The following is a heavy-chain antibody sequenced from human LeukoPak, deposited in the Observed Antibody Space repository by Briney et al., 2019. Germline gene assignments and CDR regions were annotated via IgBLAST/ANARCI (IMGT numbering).Heavy chain of an antibody. J-gene: IGHJ4*02. CDR1: GFAFSSYS. V-gene: IGHV3-21*01. CDR2: ISSSSSYI. Sequence: GGSLRLSCAASGFAFSSYSMNWVRQAPGKGLEWVSSISSSSSYIYYADSVKGRFTISRDNAKNSLYLQMNSLRAEDTAVYYCARDSDSSGYCDYWGQGTLVTVSS. CDR3: ARDSDSSGYCDY. D-gene: IGHD3-22*01.